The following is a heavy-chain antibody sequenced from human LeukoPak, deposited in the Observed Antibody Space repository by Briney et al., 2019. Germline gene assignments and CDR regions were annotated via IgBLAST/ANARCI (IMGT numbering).Heavy chain of an antibody. CDR2: ISSSSSYI. Sequence: GGSLRLSCAASGFTFSSYSMNWVRQAPGKGLEWVSSISSSSSYIYYADSVKGRFTISRDNAKNSLYLQMNSLRAEDTAVYYCARSMPNYYDSSGSTDYWGQGTLVTVSS. CDR1: GFTFSSYS. V-gene: IGHV3-21*01. J-gene: IGHJ4*02. D-gene: IGHD3-22*01. CDR3: ARSMPNYYDSSGSTDY.